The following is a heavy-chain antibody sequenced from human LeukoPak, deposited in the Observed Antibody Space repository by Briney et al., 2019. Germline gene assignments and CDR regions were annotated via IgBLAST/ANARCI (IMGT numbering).Heavy chain of an antibody. CDR1: GYTFTGYY. Sequence: ASVKVSCKASGYTFTGYYMHWVRQAPGQGLEWMRWINPNSGGTTYAQIFQGRVTMTRDTSISTAYMEVSRLISDDTAVYYCALGAPIPYSSSWNYWGQGTLVTVSS. J-gene: IGHJ4*02. CDR2: INPNSGGT. CDR3: ALGAPIPYSSSWNY. D-gene: IGHD6-13*01. V-gene: IGHV1-2*02.